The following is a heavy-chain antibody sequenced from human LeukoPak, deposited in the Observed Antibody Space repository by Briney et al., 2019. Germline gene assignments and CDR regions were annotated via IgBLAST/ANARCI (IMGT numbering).Heavy chain of an antibody. V-gene: IGHV4-30-4*08. CDR2: IYYSGNT. Sequence: KPSETLSLTCSVSGGSLSSGDYYWSWIPQPPGKRLARIGYIYYSGNTYYNPSLKSRVIVSVDTSKNQFSLKLISVTAADTAVYYCARAITGNINFDSWGQGTLVTVSS. CDR1: GGSLSSGDYY. CDR3: ARAITGNINFDS. D-gene: IGHD1-14*01. J-gene: IGHJ4*02.